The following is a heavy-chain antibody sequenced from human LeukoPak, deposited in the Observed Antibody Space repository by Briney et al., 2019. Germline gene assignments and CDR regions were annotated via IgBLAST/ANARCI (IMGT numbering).Heavy chain of an antibody. D-gene: IGHD1-1*01. CDR2: INHSGST. V-gene: IGHV4-34*01. CDR1: GGSFSGYY. J-gene: IGHJ4*02. CDR3: ARHEERVYFDY. Sequence: SETLSLTCAVYGGSFSGYYWSWIRQPPGKGLEWIGEINHSGSTNYNPSLKSRVTISVDTSKNQFSLKLSSVTAANTAVYYCARHEERVYFDYWGQGTLVTVSS.